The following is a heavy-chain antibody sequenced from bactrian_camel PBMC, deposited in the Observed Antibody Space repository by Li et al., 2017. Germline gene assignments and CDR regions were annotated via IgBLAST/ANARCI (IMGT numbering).Heavy chain of an antibody. V-gene: IGHV3S6*01. CDR2: ITSLPSLFRAA. Sequence: VQLVESGGGLVQPGESLRLSCVASGITFSRHDMSWVRQAPGKEVEWVAGITSLPSLFRAASYADSVKGRFTISRDNAKNTLYLQMNSLKPEDTAIYYCAASNLGVCYSDSWRYRGTVDFVHWGRGTQVTVS. D-gene: IGHD1*01. CDR3: AASNLGVCYSDSWRYRGTVDFVH. J-gene: IGHJ6*01. CDR1: GITFSRHD.